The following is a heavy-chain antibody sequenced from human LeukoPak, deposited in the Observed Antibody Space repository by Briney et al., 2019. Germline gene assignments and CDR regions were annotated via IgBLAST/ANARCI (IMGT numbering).Heavy chain of an antibody. CDR2: IYHSGST. Sequence: PSETLSLTCAVSGGSISSGGYSWSWIRQPPGKGLEWIGYIYHSGSTYCNPSLKSRVTISVDRSKNQFSLKLSSVTAADTAVYYCARVRYYYDSSGYGYNWFDPWGQGTQVTVSS. V-gene: IGHV4-30-2*01. CDR3: ARVRYYYDSSGYGYNWFDP. J-gene: IGHJ5*02. D-gene: IGHD3-22*01. CDR1: GGSISSGGYS.